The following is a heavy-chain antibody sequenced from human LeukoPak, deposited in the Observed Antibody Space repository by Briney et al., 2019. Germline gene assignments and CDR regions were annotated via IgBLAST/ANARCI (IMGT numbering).Heavy chain of an antibody. Sequence: GGSLRLSCVASGLSVSNNHMNWVRQAPGKELEWVGHIKSKTDGGTTDYAAPVKGRFTISRDDSKNTLFLQMNSLKTEDTAVYYCTLPWGSGSYYDYWGQGTLVTVSS. J-gene: IGHJ4*02. D-gene: IGHD3-10*01. V-gene: IGHV3-15*01. CDR3: TLPWGSGSYYDY. CDR1: GLSVSNNH. CDR2: IKSKTDGGTT.